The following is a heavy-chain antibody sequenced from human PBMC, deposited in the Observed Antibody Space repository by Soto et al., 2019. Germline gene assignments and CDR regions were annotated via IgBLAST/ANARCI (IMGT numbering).Heavy chain of an antibody. D-gene: IGHD2-15*01. CDR3: ARGTVLVVAANKYTDAFDF. CDR1: GGSISIYY. J-gene: IGHJ3*01. V-gene: IGHV4-59*01. Sequence: PSETLSLTFTVPGGSISIYYWNWIRQSPGKGLEWIGYMYYSGSTKYNPSLKSRVTISVDTSKTQFSLNLRSVTAADTAVYYCARGTVLVVAANKYTDAFDFWGQGTMVTVSS. CDR2: MYYSGST.